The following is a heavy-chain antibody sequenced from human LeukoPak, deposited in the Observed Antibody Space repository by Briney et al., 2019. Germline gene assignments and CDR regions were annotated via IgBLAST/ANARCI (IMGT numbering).Heavy chain of an antibody. CDR2: IYPDDSDS. CDR3: ARRAKNSSWPFDY. V-gene: IGHV5-51*07. D-gene: IGHD6-13*01. Sequence: GESLKISCKGSGYRFTSYWIGWVHQMPGKGLEWMGIIYPDDSDSRYSPSFQGQVTISVDKSISTAYLQWSSLKASDTAMYYCARRAKNSSWPFDYWGQGTLVTVSS. J-gene: IGHJ4*02. CDR1: GYRFTSYW.